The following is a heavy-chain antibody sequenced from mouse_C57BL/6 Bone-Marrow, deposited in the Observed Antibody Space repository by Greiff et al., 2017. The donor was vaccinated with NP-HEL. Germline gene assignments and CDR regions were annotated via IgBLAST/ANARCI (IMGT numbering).Heavy chain of an antibody. D-gene: IGHD2-3*01. V-gene: IGHV12-3*01. Sequence: VKLMESGPGLVKPSQSLFLTCSITGFPITSGYYWIWIRQSPGKPLEWMGYITHSGETFYNPSLQSPISITRETSKNQFFLQLNSVTTEDTAMYYCAGAHDGYYFYFDYWGQGTTLTVSS. J-gene: IGHJ2*01. CDR3: AGAHDGYYFYFDY. CDR1: GFPITSGYY. CDR2: ITHSGET.